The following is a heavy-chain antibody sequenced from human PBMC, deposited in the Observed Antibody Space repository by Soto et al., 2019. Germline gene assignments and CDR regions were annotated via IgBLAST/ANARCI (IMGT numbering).Heavy chain of an antibody. CDR1: RSTFTSNA. V-gene: IGHV1-3*01. CDR2: IISGNGNT. D-gene: IGHD6-25*01. J-gene: IGHJ4*02. CDR3: ASWRLQLPIFDS. Sequence: QVQLVQSGAEVKKPGASVKVSCKAPRSTFTSNALHWVRQAPGQRLEWMGWIISGNGNTKYSQKFQGRVTITRDTSASTVYMDLSSLRSEDTAVFYCASWRLQLPIFDSWGQGTLVTVSS.